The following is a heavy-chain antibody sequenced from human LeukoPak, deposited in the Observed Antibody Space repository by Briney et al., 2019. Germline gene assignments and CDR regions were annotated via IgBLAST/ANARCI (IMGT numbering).Heavy chain of an antibody. D-gene: IGHD3-22*01. J-gene: IGHJ4*02. CDR1: GGSIRGYY. CDR2: IYSSGST. V-gene: IGHV4-59*12. Sequence: PSETLSLTCTVSGGSIRGYYWSWIRQPPGKGLEWIGYIYSSGSTNYNPSLKSRVTMSVDTSKNQFSLNLSSVTAADTAVYYCAREEDYDRPFDYWGQGTLVTVSS. CDR3: AREEDYDRPFDY.